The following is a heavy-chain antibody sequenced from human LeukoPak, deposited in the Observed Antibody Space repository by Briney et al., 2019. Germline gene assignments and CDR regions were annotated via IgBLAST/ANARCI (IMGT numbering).Heavy chain of an antibody. Sequence: SETLPLTGAGYGGSFSGYYWSWIRQPPGKGLEWIGEINHSGSTNYNPSLKSRVTISVDTSKNQFSLKLSSVTAADTAVYYCARHYYESSGYYYTEPRFDYWGQGTLVTVSS. D-gene: IGHD3-22*01. V-gene: IGHV4-34*01. CDR2: INHSGST. J-gene: IGHJ4*02. CDR3: ARHYYESSGYYYTEPRFDY. CDR1: GGSFSGYY.